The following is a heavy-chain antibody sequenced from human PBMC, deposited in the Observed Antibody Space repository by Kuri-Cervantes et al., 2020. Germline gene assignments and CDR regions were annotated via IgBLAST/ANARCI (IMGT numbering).Heavy chain of an antibody. J-gene: IGHJ4*02. V-gene: IGHV3-7*02. CDR1: GFTFSTYW. CDR3: AKRMGSSGRQYYFDS. D-gene: IGHD3-22*01. Sequence: GGSLRLSCAASGFTFSTYWMSWVRQAPGKGLEWVANIKQDGSEKYYVDSLKGRFTISRDNAKNSLYLQMKSLRAEDTAVYYCAKRMGSSGRQYYFDSWGQGTLVTVSS. CDR2: IKQDGSEK.